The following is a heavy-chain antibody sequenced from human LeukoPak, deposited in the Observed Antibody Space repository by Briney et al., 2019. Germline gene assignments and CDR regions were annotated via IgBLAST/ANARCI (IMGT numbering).Heavy chain of an antibody. CDR1: GFTFSSYS. CDR3: ARDVYYDYVWGSYRPGVFDY. V-gene: IGHV3-48*01. CDR2: ISSSSSTI. Sequence: GGSLRLSCEASGFTFSSYSMNWVRQAPGKGLEWVSYISSSSSTIYYADSVKGRFTISRDNAKNSLYLQMNSLRAEDTAVYYCARDVYYDYVWGSYRPGVFDYWGQGTLVTVSS. J-gene: IGHJ4*02. D-gene: IGHD3-16*02.